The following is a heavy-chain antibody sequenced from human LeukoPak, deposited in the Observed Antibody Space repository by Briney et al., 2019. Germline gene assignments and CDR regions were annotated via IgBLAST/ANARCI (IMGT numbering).Heavy chain of an antibody. D-gene: IGHD3-10*01. V-gene: IGHV1-69*13. CDR3: ARVEGYGSGPFDY. J-gene: IGHJ4*02. CDR2: IIPIFGTA. CDR1: GGTFSSYA. Sequence: SVKVSCKASGGTFSSYAISWVRQAPGQGLEWMGGIIPIFGTANYAQKFQGRVTITADESTSTAYMELSSPRSEDTAVYYCARVEGYGSGPFDYWGQGTLVTVSS.